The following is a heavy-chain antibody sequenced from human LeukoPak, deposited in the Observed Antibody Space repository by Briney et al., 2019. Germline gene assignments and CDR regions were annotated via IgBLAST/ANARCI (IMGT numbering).Heavy chain of an antibody. J-gene: IGHJ6*02. CDR3: ARDSVGATEYYYYGMDV. CDR1: GFTVSSNY. D-gene: IGHD1-26*01. V-gene: IGHV3-66*01. CDR2: IYSGGST. Sequence: TGGSLRLSCAASGFTVSSNYMSWVRQAPGKGLEWVSVIYSGGSTSYADSVKGRFTISRDNSKNTLYLQMNSLRAEDTAVYYCARDSVGATEYYYYGMDVWGQGTTVTVSS.